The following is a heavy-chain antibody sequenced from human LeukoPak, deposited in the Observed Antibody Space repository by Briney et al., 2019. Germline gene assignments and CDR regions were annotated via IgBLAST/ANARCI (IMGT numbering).Heavy chain of an antibody. CDR3: ARGGSRSFDI. J-gene: IGHJ3*02. CDR1: GYTFTSYA. CDR2: INTNSGNT. Sequence: ASVKVSCKASGYTFTSYAMNWVRQAPGQGLEWMGWINTNSGNTVYAQEFQGRVTMTRNTPINTAYMELSSLRYEDTGVYYCARGGSRSFDIWGQGTMVTVSS. D-gene: IGHD3-10*01. V-gene: IGHV1-8*02.